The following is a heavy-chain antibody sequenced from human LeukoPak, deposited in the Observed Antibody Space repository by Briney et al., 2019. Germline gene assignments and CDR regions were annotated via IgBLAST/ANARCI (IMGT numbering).Heavy chain of an antibody. J-gene: IGHJ4*02. D-gene: IGHD6-13*01. V-gene: IGHV1-2*04. Sequence: ASVRVSCKASGYTFTVYYMHWVRQAPGQGLEWMGWINPNSGGTNYAQKFQGWVTMTRDTSISTAYMELSRLRSDDTAVYYCATSKEAAAAAVFDYWGQGTLVTVSS. CDR2: INPNSGGT. CDR1: GYTFTVYY. CDR3: ATSKEAAAAAVFDY.